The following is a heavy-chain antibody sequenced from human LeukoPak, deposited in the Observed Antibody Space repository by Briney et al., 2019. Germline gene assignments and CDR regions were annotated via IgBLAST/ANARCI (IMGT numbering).Heavy chain of an antibody. CDR2: ISSSSSTI. D-gene: IGHD3-22*01. J-gene: IGHJ4*02. CDR3: ARDLAGRRYYDSRVFDY. V-gene: IGHV3-48*01. Sequence: GGSLRLSCAASGFTFSSYSMNWVRQAPGKGLEWVSYISSSSSTIYYADSVKGRFTISRDNAKNSLYLQMNSLRAEDTAVYYCARDLAGRRYYDSRVFDYWGQGTLVTVSS. CDR1: GFTFSSYS.